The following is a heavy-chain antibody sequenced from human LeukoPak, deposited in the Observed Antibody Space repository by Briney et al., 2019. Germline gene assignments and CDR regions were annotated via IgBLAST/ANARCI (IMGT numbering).Heavy chain of an antibody. CDR3: AGGASSTVYY. V-gene: IGHV3-74*01. J-gene: IGHJ4*02. Sequence: GGSLRLSCAASGLTFSTYWMHGVRQAPGKGLVWGSRINGDGSLIYPDSVEGRFTISRDNTKNLLYLQMNSLRAEDTAVYYCAGGASSTVYYWGRGTLVTVSS. D-gene: IGHD6-13*01. CDR2: INGDGSL. CDR1: GLTFSTYW.